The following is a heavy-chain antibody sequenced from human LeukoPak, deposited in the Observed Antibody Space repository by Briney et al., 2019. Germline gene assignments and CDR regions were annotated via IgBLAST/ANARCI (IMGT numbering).Heavy chain of an antibody. J-gene: IGHJ4*02. Sequence: TGGSLRLSCAASDFSFITYAMSWVRQAPGKGLEWVSTISGGGDATYYADSVKGRFTTSRDNSKNTLYLQMNSLRVEDTAVYYCARDSSMLRGPLVIYYFDFWGQGTLVTVSS. CDR3: ARDSSMLRGPLVIYYFDF. CDR2: ISGGGDAT. V-gene: IGHV3-23*01. CDR1: DFSFITYA. D-gene: IGHD3-10*01.